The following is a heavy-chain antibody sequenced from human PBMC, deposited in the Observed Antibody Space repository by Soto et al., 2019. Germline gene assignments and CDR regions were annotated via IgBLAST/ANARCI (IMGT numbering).Heavy chain of an antibody. V-gene: IGHV1-18*01. CDR1: GYSFMKYG. CDR3: AREASVLIPAAQPSRFDS. J-gene: IGHJ4*02. D-gene: IGHD2-2*01. CDR2: ISPYSGYT. Sequence: QVQLVQSGPEMKKPGASVKVSCKGFGYSFMKYGINWVRQAPGQGLEWVGWISPYSGYTHSAQKFHGRLTLTTDTAASTAYMELMILRSADTALYYCAREASVLIPAAQPSRFDSWGQGTLVTVSS.